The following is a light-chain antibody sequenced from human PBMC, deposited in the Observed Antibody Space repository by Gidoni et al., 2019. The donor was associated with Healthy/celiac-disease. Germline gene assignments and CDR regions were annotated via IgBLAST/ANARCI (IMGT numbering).Light chain of an antibody. CDR1: QGISSY. CDR3: QQLNSYPRLT. CDR2: AAS. V-gene: IGKV1-9*01. Sequence: IQLTQSPSSLSASVGDRVTITCRASQGISSYLAWYQQKPGKAPKLLIYAASNLQSGVPSRFSGSGSGTDFTLTISSLQPEDFATYYCQQLNSYPRLTFGGGTKVEIK. J-gene: IGKJ4*01.